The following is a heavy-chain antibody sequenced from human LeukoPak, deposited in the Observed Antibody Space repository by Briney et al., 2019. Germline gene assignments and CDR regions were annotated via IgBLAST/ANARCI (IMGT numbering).Heavy chain of an antibody. CDR3: ARGRAISYYYGMDV. Sequence: SETLSLTCAVYGGSFSGYYWSWIRQPPGKGLEWIGEINHSGSTNYNPSLKSRVTISVDTSKNQFSLKLSSVTAADTAVYYCARGRAISYYYGMDVWGQGTTVTVSS. V-gene: IGHV4-34*01. CDR2: INHSGST. J-gene: IGHJ6*02. CDR1: GGSFSGYY.